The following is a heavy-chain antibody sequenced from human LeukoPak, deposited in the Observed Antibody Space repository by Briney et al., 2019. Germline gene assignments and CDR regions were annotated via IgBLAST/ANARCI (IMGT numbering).Heavy chain of an antibody. CDR3: ARGNNRLSSTYYYYYMDV. CDR1: GFTFSSYN. J-gene: IGHJ6*03. D-gene: IGHD6-13*01. CDR2: ISSSGSTI. Sequence: GGSLRLSCAASGFTFSSYNMNWVRQAPGKGLEWVSYISSSGSTIYYADSVKGRFTISRDNAKNSLYLQMNSLRAEDTAVYYCARGNNRLSSTYYYYYMDVWGKGTTVTISS. V-gene: IGHV3-48*04.